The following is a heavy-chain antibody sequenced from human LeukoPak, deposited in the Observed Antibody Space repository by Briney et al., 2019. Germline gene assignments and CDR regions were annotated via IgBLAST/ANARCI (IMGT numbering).Heavy chain of an antibody. J-gene: IGHJ4*02. V-gene: IGHV4-4*07. D-gene: IGHD6-19*01. CDR2: IYFSGST. CDR3: AREDYSSGSKAFDY. CDR1: GGSISSYY. Sequence: SETLSLTCTVSGGSISSYYWSWIRQPAGKGLEWIASIYFSGSTDYNPPLKSRATISLNPSKNQFSLKVRSVTAADTAVYYCAREDYSSGSKAFDYWGQGTLVTVSS.